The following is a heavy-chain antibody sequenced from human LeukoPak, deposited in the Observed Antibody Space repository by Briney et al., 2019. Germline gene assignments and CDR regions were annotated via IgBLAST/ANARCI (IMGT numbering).Heavy chain of an antibody. CDR2: IKQDGSEK. Sequence: GGSLRLSCAASGFTFSNYWMSWVRQAPGKGLEWVANIKQDGSEKYYVDSVKGRFTISRDNAKNSLYLQMNSLRAEDTAVYYCARSPRVGAGAKYWGQGTLVTVSS. V-gene: IGHV3-7*04. CDR3: ARSPRVGAGAKY. CDR1: GFTFSNYW. J-gene: IGHJ4*02. D-gene: IGHD1-26*01.